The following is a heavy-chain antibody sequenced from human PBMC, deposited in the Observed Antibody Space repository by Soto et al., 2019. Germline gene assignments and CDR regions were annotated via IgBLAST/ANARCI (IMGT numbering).Heavy chain of an antibody. Sequence: LKISCKGSGYSFTSYWIGWVRQMPGKGLEWMGITYPGDSDTRYSPSLQGQVTISADKSISTAYLQWSSLKASDTAMYYCARLLSDYSSGWAWAFDIWGQGTMVTVSS. D-gene: IGHD6-19*01. V-gene: IGHV5-51*01. J-gene: IGHJ3*02. CDR1: GYSFTSYW. CDR2: TYPGDSDT. CDR3: ARLLSDYSSGWAWAFDI.